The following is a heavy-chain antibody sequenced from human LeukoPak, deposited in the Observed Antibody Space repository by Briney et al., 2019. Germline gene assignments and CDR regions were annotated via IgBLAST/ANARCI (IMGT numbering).Heavy chain of an antibody. V-gene: IGHV1-18*01. CDR3: ARGLGNDGIFDY. CDR2: ISAYNGNT. CDR1: GYTFTSYG. J-gene: IGHJ4*02. D-gene: IGHD1-1*01. Sequence: ASVKVSCKASGYTFTSYGISWVRQAPGQGLEWMGWISAYNGNTNYAQKFQGRVTMTRNTSISTAYMELSSLRSEDTAVYYCARGLGNDGIFDYWGQGTLVTVSS.